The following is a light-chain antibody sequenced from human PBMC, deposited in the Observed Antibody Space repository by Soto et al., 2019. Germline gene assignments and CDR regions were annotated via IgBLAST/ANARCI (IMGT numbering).Light chain of an antibody. J-gene: IGKJ5*01. CDR1: ESISSY. Sequence: TCRASESISSYVNWYQQRPGKAPKVLIYGASSLQSGVPSRFSGSGYGTDFTLTISCLQSEDFATYYCQQYYSYRVTFGQGTRLEIK. V-gene: IGKV1-8*01. CDR2: GAS. CDR3: QQYYSYRVT.